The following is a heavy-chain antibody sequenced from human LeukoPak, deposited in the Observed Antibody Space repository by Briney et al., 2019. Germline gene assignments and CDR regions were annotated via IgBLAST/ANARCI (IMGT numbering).Heavy chain of an antibody. CDR3: ARLSGREFSIPGIAAAGTTPGGWFDP. J-gene: IGHJ5*02. CDR1: GGSISSSY. CDR2: IYYSGST. D-gene: IGHD6-13*01. V-gene: IGHV4-59*08. Sequence: SETLSLTCTVSGGSISSSYWSWIRQPPGKGLEWIGYIYYSGSTNYNPSLKSRVTISVDTSKNQFSLKLSSVTAADAAVYYCARLSGREFSIPGIAAAGTTPGGWFDPWGQGTLVTVSS.